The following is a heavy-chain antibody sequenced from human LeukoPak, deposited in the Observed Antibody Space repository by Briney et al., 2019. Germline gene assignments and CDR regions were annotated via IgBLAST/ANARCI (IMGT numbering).Heavy chain of an antibody. CDR3: ARGVVTADHFDY. V-gene: IGHV4-59*01. CDR2: IYYSGST. Sequence: SETLSLTCNVSGGSIGSYFWSWIRQPPGKGLEWIGYIYYSGSTNYNPSLKSRVTISVDTSETQFSLKLSSVTAADTAVYYCARGVVTADHFDYWGQGTLVTVPS. D-gene: IGHD2-21*02. J-gene: IGHJ4*02. CDR1: GGSIGSYF.